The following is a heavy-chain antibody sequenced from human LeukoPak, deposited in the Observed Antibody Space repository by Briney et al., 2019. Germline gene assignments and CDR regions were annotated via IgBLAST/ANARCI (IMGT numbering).Heavy chain of an antibody. D-gene: IGHD2-2*01. CDR3: AKDRAIVVVALDY. Sequence: PGGSLRLYCAASGFTFSSYAMSWVRQAPGKGLEWVSAISGSGGSTYYADSVKGRFTISRDNSKNTLYLQMNSLRAEDTAVYYCAKDRAIVVVALDYWGQGTLVTVSS. CDR2: ISGSGGST. J-gene: IGHJ4*02. V-gene: IGHV3-23*01. CDR1: GFTFSSYA.